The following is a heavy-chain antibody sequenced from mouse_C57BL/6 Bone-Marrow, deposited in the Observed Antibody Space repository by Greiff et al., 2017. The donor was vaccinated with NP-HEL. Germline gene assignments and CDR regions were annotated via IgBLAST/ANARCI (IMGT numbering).Heavy chain of an antibody. Sequence: VQLQQPGAELVRPGSSVKLSCKASGYTFTSYWMHWVKQRPIQGLEWIGNIDPSDSETHYNQKFKDKATLTVDKSSSTAYMQLSSLTSEDSAVYYCARRRYGSYWYFDVWGTGTTVTVSS. V-gene: IGHV1-52*01. CDR1: GYTFTSYW. D-gene: IGHD1-1*01. CDR3: ARRRYGSYWYFDV. J-gene: IGHJ1*03. CDR2: IDPSDSET.